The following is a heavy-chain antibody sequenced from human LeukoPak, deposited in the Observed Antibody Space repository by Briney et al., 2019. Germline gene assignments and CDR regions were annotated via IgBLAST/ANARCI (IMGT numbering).Heavy chain of an antibody. Sequence: PGGSPRLSCAASGFTFNTYGMHWVRQAPGKGLEWVAVIWYDGSILYYADSVKGGFTISRDNSKNTMYLQMNSLRAEDTAVYYCARGESGSYPEYFQHWGQGTLVTVSS. J-gene: IGHJ1*01. CDR1: GFTFNTYG. CDR2: IWYDGSIL. D-gene: IGHD1-26*01. CDR3: ARGESGSYPEYFQH. V-gene: IGHV3-33*01.